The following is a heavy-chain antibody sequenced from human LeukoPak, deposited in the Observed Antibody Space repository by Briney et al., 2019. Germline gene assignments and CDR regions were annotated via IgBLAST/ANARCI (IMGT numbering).Heavy chain of an antibody. CDR2: ISWDGGST. J-gene: IGHJ4*02. V-gene: IGHV3-43D*03. D-gene: IGHD4-11*01. CDR1: GFTFDDYA. Sequence: PGGSLRLSCAASGFTFDDYAMHWVRQAPGKGLEWVSLISWDGGSTYYADSVKGRFTISRDNSKNTLYLQMNSLRAEDTAVYYCANFRGPATTRMDYWGQGTLVTVSS. CDR3: ANFRGPATTRMDY.